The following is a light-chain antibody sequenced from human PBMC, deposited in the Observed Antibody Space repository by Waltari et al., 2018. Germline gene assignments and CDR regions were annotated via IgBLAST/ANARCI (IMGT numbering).Light chain of an antibody. J-gene: IGLJ1*01. V-gene: IGLV2-14*01. CDR3: SSYTSIIPTFL. Sequence: QSALTQPASVSGSPGKSITTSCIRSSSDLGVYSFVSWYQQHPGKAPKLMIYDFSHRPSGVSNRFSGSKSGNTASLHISGLQPEYEADYYCSSYTSIIPTFLFGTGTKVTVL. CDR2: DFS. CDR1: SSDLGVYSF.